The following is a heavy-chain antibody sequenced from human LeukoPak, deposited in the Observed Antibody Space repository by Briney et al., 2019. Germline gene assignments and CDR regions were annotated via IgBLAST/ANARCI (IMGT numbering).Heavy chain of an antibody. CDR3: ARTLSESYYYYGTDV. Sequence: SETLSLTCTVSGDPVSRGSYYWSWIRQPPGKGLEWIGYLYYSGRTNYNPSLKSRVTISVDTSKNQFSLKLSSVTAADTAVYYCARTLSESYYYYGTDVWGQGTTVTVSS. J-gene: IGHJ6*02. V-gene: IGHV4-61*01. CDR2: LYYSGRT. D-gene: IGHD6-19*01. CDR1: GDPVSRGSYY.